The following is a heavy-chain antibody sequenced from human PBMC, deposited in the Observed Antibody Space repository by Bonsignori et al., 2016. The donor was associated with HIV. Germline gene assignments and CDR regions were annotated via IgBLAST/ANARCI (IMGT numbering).Heavy chain of an antibody. D-gene: IGHD6-13*01. Sequence: VRQMPGKGLEWLGIIYPGDSETKYSPSFQGQVTISADKSSSTAFLQWNSLEASDTAVYYCGRHRFMAAAEASFDHWGQGTLVTVSS. V-gene: IGHV5-51*01. CDR3: GRHRFMAAAEASFDH. CDR2: IYPGDSET. J-gene: IGHJ4*02.